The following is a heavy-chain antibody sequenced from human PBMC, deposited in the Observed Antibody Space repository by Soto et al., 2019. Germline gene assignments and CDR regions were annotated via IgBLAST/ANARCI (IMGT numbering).Heavy chain of an antibody. Sequence: GGSLRLSRSAPGFTFSSYAMSWVPQAPGKGLEWVSAISGSGGSTYYADSVKGRFTISRDNSKNTLYLQMNSLRAEDTAVYYCAKDPSYYDSSGYYYFDYWGQGTLVTVSS. V-gene: IGHV3-23*01. J-gene: IGHJ4*02. D-gene: IGHD3-22*01. CDR3: AKDPSYYDSSGYYYFDY. CDR1: GFTFSSYA. CDR2: ISGSGGST.